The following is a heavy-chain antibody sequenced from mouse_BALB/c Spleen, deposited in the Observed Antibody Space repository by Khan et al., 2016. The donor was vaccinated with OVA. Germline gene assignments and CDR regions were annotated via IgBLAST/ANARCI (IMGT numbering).Heavy chain of an antibody. CDR2: INPTSGYT. CDR1: GYTFSTYW. V-gene: IGHV1-7*01. Sequence: QVQLKQSGAALAKPGASVKMSCKASGYTFSTYWMPWVKQRPGQGLEWIGYINPTSGYTDYNEKFKDKATLSADKSSSTAYMQLSRLTSEDSAVFNCTRDRIDYWGQGTTLTVSS. CDR3: TRDRIDY. J-gene: IGHJ2*01.